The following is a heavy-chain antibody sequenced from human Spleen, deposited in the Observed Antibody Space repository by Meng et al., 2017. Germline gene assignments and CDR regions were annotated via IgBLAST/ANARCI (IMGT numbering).Heavy chain of an antibody. CDR3: AKAESGWFPFDY. D-gene: IGHD6-19*01. CDR2: IGASGGVI. V-gene: IGHV3-11*01. J-gene: IGHJ4*02. CDR1: GFTFSDYY. Sequence: GESLKISCAASGFTFSDYYMTWIRQSPGKGLEWVAYIGASGGVIYYADSVKGRFTISRDNGQDSVYLQMSSLRAEDTAVYYCAKAESGWFPFDYWGQGTLVTVSS.